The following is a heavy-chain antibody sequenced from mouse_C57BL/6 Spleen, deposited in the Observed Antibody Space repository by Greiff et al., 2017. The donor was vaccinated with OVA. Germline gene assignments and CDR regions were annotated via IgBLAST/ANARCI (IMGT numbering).Heavy chain of an antibody. CDR1: GFTFTDYY. J-gene: IGHJ1*03. CDR3: SRYYYGSSPHWYFDV. Sequence: EVKVVASGGGLVQPGGSLSLSCAASGFTFTDYYMSWVRQPPGQALEWFGFISNKANGYKTDSSASVKGRFTISIDKSQSILYLQMNALRAEDSATYYCSRYYYGSSPHWYFDVWGTGTTVTVSS. D-gene: IGHD1-1*01. CDR2: ISNKANGYKT. V-gene: IGHV7-3*01.